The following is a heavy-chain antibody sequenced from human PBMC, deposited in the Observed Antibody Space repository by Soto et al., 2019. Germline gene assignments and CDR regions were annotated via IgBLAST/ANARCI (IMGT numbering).Heavy chain of an antibody. J-gene: IGHJ5*02. Sequence: ASVKVSCKASGYTFTSYDINWVRRATGQGLEWMGWMNPNSGNTGYAQKFQGRVTMTRNTSISTAYMELSSLRSEDTAVYYCARGGDHIVVVVAATQDWFDPWGQGTLVTVSS. CDR3: ARGGDHIVVVVAATQDWFDP. CDR2: MNPNSGNT. CDR1: GYTFTSYD. V-gene: IGHV1-8*01. D-gene: IGHD2-15*01.